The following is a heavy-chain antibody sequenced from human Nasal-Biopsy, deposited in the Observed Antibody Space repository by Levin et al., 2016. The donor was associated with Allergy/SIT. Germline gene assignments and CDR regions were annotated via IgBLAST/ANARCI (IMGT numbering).Heavy chain of an antibody. CDR1: GFAFSSYE. Sequence: GESLKISCAASGFAFSSYEMNWVRQAPGKGLEWLSYISSTSDIRHYADSVAGRFTISRDNAKKSLFLQMSSLRAEDTAIYYCARAPTSLSALDVWGQGTSVTVSS. V-gene: IGHV3-48*03. CDR3: ARAPTSLSALDV. CDR2: ISSTSDIR. J-gene: IGHJ6*02.